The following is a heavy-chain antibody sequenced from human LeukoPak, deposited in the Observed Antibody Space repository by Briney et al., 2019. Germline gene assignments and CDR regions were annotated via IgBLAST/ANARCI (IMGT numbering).Heavy chain of an antibody. V-gene: IGHV4-34*01. J-gene: IGHJ4*02. Sequence: PSETLSLTCAVSGGSFSGYYWSWIRQPPGKGLEWIGEINHSGSTNYNPSLKSRVTILVDTSKNQFSLKPSSVTAADTAVYYCVRRSLYYYDSSGYYGYYFDYWGQGTLVTVSS. CDR3: VRRSLYYYDSSGYYGYYFDY. CDR1: GGSFSGYY. CDR2: INHSGST. D-gene: IGHD3-22*01.